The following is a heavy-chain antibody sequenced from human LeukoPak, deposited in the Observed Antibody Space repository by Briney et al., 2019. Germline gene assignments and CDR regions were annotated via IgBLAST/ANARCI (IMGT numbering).Heavy chain of an antibody. CDR3: ATIEGLFDY. V-gene: IGHV3-9*01. D-gene: IGHD1-26*01. CDR2: ISWNSGSI. Sequence: PGGSLRLSCAASGFTFDDYAMHWVRHAPGKGLEWVSGISWNSGSIGYADSVKGRFTISRDNAKNSLYLQMNSLRAEDTALYYCATIEGLFDYWGQGTLVTVSS. J-gene: IGHJ4*02. CDR1: GFTFDDYA.